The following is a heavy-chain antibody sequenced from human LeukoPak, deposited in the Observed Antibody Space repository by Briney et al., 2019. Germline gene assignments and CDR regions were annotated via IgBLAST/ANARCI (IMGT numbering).Heavy chain of an antibody. D-gene: IGHD3-3*01. CDR3: TTGDLWMHVLEAFDI. CDR2: IKQDGSEK. J-gene: IGHJ3*02. Sequence: GGSLRLSCAASGFTFSSYWMSWVRQAPGKGLEWVANIKQDGSEKYYVDSVKGRFTISRDNAKNSLYLQMNSLRAEDTAVYYCTTGDLWMHVLEAFDIWGQGTMVTVSS. CDR1: GFTFSSYW. V-gene: IGHV3-7*03.